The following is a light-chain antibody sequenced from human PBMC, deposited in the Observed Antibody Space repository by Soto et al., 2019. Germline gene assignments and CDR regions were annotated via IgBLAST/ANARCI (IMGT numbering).Light chain of an antibody. CDR1: ALPKQY. CDR2: KDS. V-gene: IGLV3-25*03. Sequence: SYELTQPPSVSVSPRQTARITCSGAALPKQYAYWYQQKPGQAPVLVIYKDSERPSGIPERFSGSSSGTTVTLTISGVQAEDEADYYCQSADSSGTYVFGTGTKLTVL. J-gene: IGLJ1*01. CDR3: QSADSSGTYV.